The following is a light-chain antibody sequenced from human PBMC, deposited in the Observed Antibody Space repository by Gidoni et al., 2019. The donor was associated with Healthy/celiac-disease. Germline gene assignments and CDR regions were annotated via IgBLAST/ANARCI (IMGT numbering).Light chain of an antibody. V-gene: IGKV1-39*01. Sequence: IQMTQSPSSLSASVGDRVTITCRASQSISSYVNWYQQKPGKAPKLLIYAASSLQSGVPSRFIGSGCATDVTLTISSLQPEDFATYYCQQSDSTSPRPFGQGTKVEIK. CDR3: QQSDSTSPRP. J-gene: IGKJ1*01. CDR2: AAS. CDR1: QSISSY.